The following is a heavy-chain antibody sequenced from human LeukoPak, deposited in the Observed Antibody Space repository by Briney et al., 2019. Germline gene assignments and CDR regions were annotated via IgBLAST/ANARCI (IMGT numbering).Heavy chain of an antibody. D-gene: IGHD6-13*01. V-gene: IGHV4-59*01. CDR2: IYYSGST. CDR3: ARGRRVAAGYAFDI. Sequence: KASETLSLTCTVSGGSISSYYWSWIRQPPGKELEWIGYIYYSGSTNYNPSLKSRVTISVDTSKNQFSLKLSSVTAADTAVYYCARGRRVAAGYAFDIWGQGTMVTVSS. CDR1: GGSISSYY. J-gene: IGHJ3*02.